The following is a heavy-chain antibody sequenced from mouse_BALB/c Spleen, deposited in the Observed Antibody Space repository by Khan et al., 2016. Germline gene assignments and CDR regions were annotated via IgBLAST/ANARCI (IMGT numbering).Heavy chain of an antibody. CDR2: IDPANGNT. D-gene: IGHD1-2*01. CDR3: ARATATAY. Sequence: EVQLQESGAELVKPGASVKLSCTASGFNIKDTYMHWVKQRPEQGLEWIGRIDPANGNTKYDPKFQGKATITADTSSNTAYLQLSSLTSEDTAVYYCARATATAYWCQGTLVTVSA. J-gene: IGHJ3*01. V-gene: IGHV14-3*02. CDR1: GFNIKDTY.